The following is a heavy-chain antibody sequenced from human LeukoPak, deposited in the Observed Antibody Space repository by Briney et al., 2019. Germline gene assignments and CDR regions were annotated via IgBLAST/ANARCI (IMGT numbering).Heavy chain of an antibody. V-gene: IGHV4-59*01. CDR3: ARGAGDIVVVVAATPYYFDY. D-gene: IGHD2-15*01. J-gene: IGHJ4*02. CDR1: GSSMSSNY. CDR2: IYYSGST. Sequence: KSSETLSLTCNVSGSSMSSNYWSWIRQPPGKGLEWIGYIYYSGSTNYNPSLKSRVTISVDTSKNQFSLKLSSVTAADTAVYYCARGAGDIVVVVAATPYYFDYWGQGTLVTVSS.